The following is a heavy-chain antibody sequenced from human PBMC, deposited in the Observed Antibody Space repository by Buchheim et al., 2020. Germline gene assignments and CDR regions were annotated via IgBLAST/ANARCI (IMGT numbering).Heavy chain of an antibody. CDR1: GYTFTGYY. V-gene: IGHV1-2*04. CDR2: INPNSGGT. J-gene: IGHJ6*02. Sequence: QVQLVQSGAEVKKPGASVKVSCKASGYTFTGYYMHWVRQAPGQGLEWMGWINPNSGGTNYAQKFQGWVTMTRDTSISTAYMELSRLRSDDTAVYYCARGDPAHSGYDLNGEADYYYYGMDVWGQGTT. CDR3: ARGDPAHSGYDLNGEADYYYYGMDV. D-gene: IGHD5-12*01.